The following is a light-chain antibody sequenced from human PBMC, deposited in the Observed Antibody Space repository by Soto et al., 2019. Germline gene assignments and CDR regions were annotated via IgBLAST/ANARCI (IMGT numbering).Light chain of an antibody. J-gene: IGKJ3*01. CDR1: QSVSTY. V-gene: IGKV3-11*01. Sequence: EIVLTQSPATLSLSPGERAILSCRASQSVSTYLAWYQQKPGQAPMLLIFDASNRATGIPARFSGSGSGTDFTLTISSLEPEDFAVYYCQQRADWPATFGPGTKVDIK. CDR2: DAS. CDR3: QQRADWPAT.